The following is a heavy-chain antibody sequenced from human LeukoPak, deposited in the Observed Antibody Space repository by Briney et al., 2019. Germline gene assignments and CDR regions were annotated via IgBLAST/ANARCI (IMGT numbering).Heavy chain of an antibody. CDR2: ISAYNGNT. CDR1: GYTFTSYG. Sequence: GASVKVSCKASGYTFTSYGISWVRQAPGQGLEWMGWISAYNGNTNYAQKPQGRVTMTADVSTSTAYMELRSLRSDDTAVYYCAGSYIGYCSSTSCLNWFDHWGQGTLVTVSS. CDR3: AGSYIGYCSSTSCLNWFDH. D-gene: IGHD2-2*01. V-gene: IGHV1-18*01. J-gene: IGHJ5*02.